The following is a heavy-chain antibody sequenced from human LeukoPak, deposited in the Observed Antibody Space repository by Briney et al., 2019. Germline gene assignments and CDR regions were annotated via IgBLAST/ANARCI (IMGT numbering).Heavy chain of an antibody. CDR3: ARPGGNDAFDI. Sequence: SGKSPSKPFEAPSTTILTAGFRRALEQGLNWMGGIIPIFGTANYAQKFQGRVTITADESTSTAYMELSSLRSEDTAVYYCARPGGNDAFDIWGQGTMVTVSS. CDR1: EAPSTTIL. CDR2: IIPIFGTA. J-gene: IGHJ3*02. D-gene: IGHD4-23*01. V-gene: IGHV1-69*01.